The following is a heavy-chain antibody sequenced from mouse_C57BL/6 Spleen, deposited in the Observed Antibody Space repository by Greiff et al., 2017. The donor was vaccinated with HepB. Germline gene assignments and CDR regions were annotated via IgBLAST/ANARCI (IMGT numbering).Heavy chain of an antibody. D-gene: IGHD2-3*01. J-gene: IGHJ3*01. Sequence: VQLQQSGPELVKPGASVKISCKASGYTFTDYYMNWVKQSHGKSLEWIGDINPNNGGTSYNQKFKGKATLTVDKSSSTAYMELRSLTSEDSAVYYCARWWLLRSWFAYWGQGTLVTVSA. V-gene: IGHV1-26*01. CDR3: ARWWLLRSWFAY. CDR1: GYTFTDYY. CDR2: INPNNGGT.